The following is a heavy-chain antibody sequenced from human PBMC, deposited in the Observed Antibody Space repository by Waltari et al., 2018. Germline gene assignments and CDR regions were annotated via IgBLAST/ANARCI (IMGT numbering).Heavy chain of an antibody. V-gene: IGHV4-38-2*02. Sequence: QVQLQESGPGLVKPSETLSLTCAVSSFSISSGDYWAWIRQPPGKGLEWIGSIHHSGTTYYNPSLKSRVTISLDTPKNQCSLKLNSVTAADTAVYFCVKDRGGAHHDYWGQGTLVTVSS. CDR1: SFSISSGDY. CDR3: VKDRGGAHHDY. D-gene: IGHD1-26*01. J-gene: IGHJ4*02. CDR2: IHHSGTT.